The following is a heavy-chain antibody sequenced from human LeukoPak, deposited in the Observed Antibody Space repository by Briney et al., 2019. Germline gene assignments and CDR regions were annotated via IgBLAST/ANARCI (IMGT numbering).Heavy chain of an antibody. CDR2: ISAYNGNT. J-gene: IGHJ4*02. V-gene: IGHV1-18*01. CDR3: ARDSTSCKTGKVCSDSYFDY. Sequence: GASVKVSCKASGYTFTSFGITWVRQAPGQGLERMGWISAYNGNTNYAQKLQGRVTMTTDTSTSTAYMELRSLRSDDTAVYYCARDSTSCKTGKVCSDSYFDYWGQGTLVTVSS. CDR1: GYTFTSFG. D-gene: IGHD2-2*01.